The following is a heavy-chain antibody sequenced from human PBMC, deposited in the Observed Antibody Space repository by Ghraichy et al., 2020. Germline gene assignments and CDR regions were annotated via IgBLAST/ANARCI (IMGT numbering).Heavy chain of an antibody. CDR1: GFTFSNYW. CDR2: INPDGSST. J-gene: IGHJ4*02. Sequence: GGSLRVSCAASGFTFSNYWIHWVRQAPGKGLVWVSRINPDGSSTSYADSVKGRFTISRDNAKNTLYLQMNSLRAEDTAIYYCARSLFGSGIAYWGQGTLVTVSS. V-gene: IGHV3-74*01. D-gene: IGHD3-10*01. CDR3: ARSLFGSGIAY.